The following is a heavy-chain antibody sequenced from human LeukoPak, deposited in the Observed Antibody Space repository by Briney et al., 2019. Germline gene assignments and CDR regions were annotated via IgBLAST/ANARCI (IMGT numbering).Heavy chain of an antibody. J-gene: IGHJ4*02. CDR1: GFTFSGYA. CDR3: ARDLSPDRRYCSGGSCYSFDY. CDR2: ISYDGSNK. V-gene: IGHV3-30-3*01. D-gene: IGHD2-15*01. Sequence: GGSLRLSCAASGFTFSGYAMHWVRQAPGKGLEWVAVISYDGSNKYYADSVKGRFTISRDNSKNTLYLQMNSLRAEDTAVYYCARDLSPDRRYCSGGSCYSFDYWGQGTLVTVSS.